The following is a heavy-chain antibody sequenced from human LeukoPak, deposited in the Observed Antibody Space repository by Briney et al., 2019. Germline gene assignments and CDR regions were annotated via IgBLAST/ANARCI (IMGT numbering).Heavy chain of an antibody. CDR2: INPNSGGT. D-gene: IGHD3-10*01. Sequence: ASVKVSCRASGYTFTGYYMHWVRQAPGQGLEWMGRINPNSGGTNYAQKFQGRVTMTRDTSISTAYMELSRLGSDDTAVYYCARGTSWFGGIDYWGQGTLVTVSS. CDR3: ARGTSWFGGIDY. V-gene: IGHV1-2*06. CDR1: GYTFTGYY. J-gene: IGHJ4*02.